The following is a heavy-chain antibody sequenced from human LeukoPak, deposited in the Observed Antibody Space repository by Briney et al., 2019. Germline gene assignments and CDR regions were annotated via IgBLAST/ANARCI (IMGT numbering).Heavy chain of an antibody. J-gene: IGHJ3*02. CDR3: AKGFSLWFGELSLDI. CDR1: GFTFSSYG. Sequence: GGSLRLSCAASGFTFSSYGMHWVRQAPGKGLEWVAFIRYDGSNKYYADSVKGRLTISRDNSKNTLYLQMNSLRAEDTAVYYCAKGFSLWFGELSLDIWGQGTMVTVSS. CDR2: IRYDGSNK. D-gene: IGHD3-10*01. V-gene: IGHV3-30*02.